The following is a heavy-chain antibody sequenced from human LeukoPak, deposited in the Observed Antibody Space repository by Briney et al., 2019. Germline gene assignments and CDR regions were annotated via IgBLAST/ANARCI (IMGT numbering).Heavy chain of an antibody. D-gene: IGHD2-15*01. J-gene: IGHJ5*02. CDR1: GLTFSNTW. CDR3: TTSFFYCSGGSCVWFDP. V-gene: IGHV3-15*01. Sequence: GGSLRLSCAASGLTFSNTWMSWVRQAPGKGLEWVGRIKSNTDGGTTDYAAPVKGRFTISRDDSKNTLYLQMNSLKTEDTAVYYCTTSFFYCSGGSCVWFDPWGQGTLVTVSS. CDR2: IKSNTDGGTT.